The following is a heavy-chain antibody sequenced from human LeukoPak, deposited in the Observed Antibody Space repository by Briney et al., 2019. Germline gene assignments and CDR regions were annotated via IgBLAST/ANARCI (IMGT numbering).Heavy chain of an antibody. Sequence: GGSLRLSCAASGFTFSNAWMSWVRQAPGKGLEWVGRIKSKTDGGTTDYAAPVKGRFTISRDDSKNTLYLQMNSLRTEDTAVYYCTTGRYYGSGSYYGGYFDYWGQGTLVTVPS. V-gene: IGHV3-15*01. CDR3: TTGRYYGSGSYYGGYFDY. CDR2: IKSKTDGGTT. CDR1: GFTFSNAW. D-gene: IGHD3-10*01. J-gene: IGHJ4*02.